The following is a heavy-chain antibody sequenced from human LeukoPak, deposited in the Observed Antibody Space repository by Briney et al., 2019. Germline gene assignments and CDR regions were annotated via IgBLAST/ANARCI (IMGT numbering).Heavy chain of an antibody. CDR3: ARLALWFGTDNRYNWFDP. D-gene: IGHD3-10*01. V-gene: IGHV5-51*01. J-gene: IGHJ5*02. Sequence: HGESLKISCKGSGYSFTSYWIGWVRQMPGKGLEWMGIIYPGDSDTRYSPSFQGQVTISADKSISTAYLQWSSLKASDTAMYYCARLALWFGTDNRYNWFDPWGQGTLVTVSS. CDR2: IYPGDSDT. CDR1: GYSFTSYW.